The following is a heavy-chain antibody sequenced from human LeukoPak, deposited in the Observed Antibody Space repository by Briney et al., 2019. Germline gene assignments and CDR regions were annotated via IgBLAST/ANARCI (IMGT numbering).Heavy chain of an antibody. Sequence: PSETLSLTCTVSGGSISSSSYYWGWIRQPPGKGLEWIGSIYYSGSTYYNPSLKSRVTISVDTSKNQFSLKLSSVTAADTAVYYCARNLPPEGFGGHYDAFDIWGQGTMVTVSS. CDR3: ARNLPPEGFGGHYDAFDI. CDR1: GGSISSSSYY. V-gene: IGHV4-39*07. CDR2: IYYSGST. J-gene: IGHJ3*02. D-gene: IGHD3-10*01.